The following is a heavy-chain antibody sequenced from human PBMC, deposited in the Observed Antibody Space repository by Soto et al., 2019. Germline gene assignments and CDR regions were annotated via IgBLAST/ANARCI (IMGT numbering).Heavy chain of an antibody. Sequence: TLSLTCAVSGGSISSGGYSWSWIRQPPGKGLEWIGYIYHSGSTYYNPSLKSRVTISVDRSKNQFSLKLSSVTAADTAVYYCASSTVVVIGGAFDIWGQGKMVTVSS. V-gene: IGHV4-30-2*01. CDR3: ASSTVVVIGGAFDI. D-gene: IGHD2-15*01. CDR2: IYHSGST. J-gene: IGHJ3*02. CDR1: GGSISSGGYS.